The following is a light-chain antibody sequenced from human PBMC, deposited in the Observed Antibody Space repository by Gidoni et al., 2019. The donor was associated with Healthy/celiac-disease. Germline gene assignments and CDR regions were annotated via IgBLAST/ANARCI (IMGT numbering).Light chain of an antibody. CDR2: WAS. CDR3: QQYYSTPYT. V-gene: IGKV4-1*01. J-gene: IGKJ2*01. Sequence: DIVMTQPPDSLAVSLVERANINCKSSQSVLYSSNNKNYLAWYQQKPGQPPKLLIYWASTRESGVPDRFSGSGSGTDFTLTISSLQAEDVAVYYCQQYYSTPYTFGQGTKLEIK. CDR1: QSVLYSSNNKNY.